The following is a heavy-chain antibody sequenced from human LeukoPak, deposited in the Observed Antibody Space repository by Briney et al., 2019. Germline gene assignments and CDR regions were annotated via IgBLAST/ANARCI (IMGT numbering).Heavy chain of an antibody. CDR1: GGSISSYY. D-gene: IGHD6-19*01. V-gene: IGHV4-59*01. J-gene: IGHJ4*02. Sequence: SETLSLTCTVSGGSISSYYWSWIRQHPGMGLEWIGYIYYSGSTNYNPSLKSRVTISVDTSKNQFSLKLSSVTAADTAVYYCARHERQWLNFDYWGQGTLVTVSS. CDR3: ARHERQWLNFDY. CDR2: IYYSGST.